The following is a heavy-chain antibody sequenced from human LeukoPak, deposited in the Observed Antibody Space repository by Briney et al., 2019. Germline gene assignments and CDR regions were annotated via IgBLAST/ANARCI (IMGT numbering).Heavy chain of an antibody. V-gene: IGHV4-38-2*02. CDR1: GYPITSGYY. CDR3: ASSYGSGSYHKGYYYYYYYMDV. Sequence: SETLSLTCTVSGYPITSGYYWGWIRQPPGKGLEWIGYIYYSGLSNYNPSLKHRVTISVATSKNQFPLKLSSVTAADTAVYYCASSYGSGSYHKGYYYYYYYMDVWGKGTTVTISS. D-gene: IGHD3-10*01. CDR2: IYYSGLS. J-gene: IGHJ6*03.